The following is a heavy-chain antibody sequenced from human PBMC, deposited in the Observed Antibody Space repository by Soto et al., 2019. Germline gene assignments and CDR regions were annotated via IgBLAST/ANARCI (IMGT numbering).Heavy chain of an antibody. Sequence: QITLKESGPTLVKPTETLTLTCTFSGFSLSTSGVGVAWIRQPPGKALEWLALIYWDDDKRYSPSLKSRLTIPKDTSQNQVVLTMTNMDPVDTATYYCAHIIGDYRGLDLWGRGTLVTVSS. J-gene: IGHJ2*01. CDR1: GFSLSTSGVG. D-gene: IGHD4-17*01. CDR2: IYWDDDK. CDR3: AHIIGDYRGLDL. V-gene: IGHV2-5*02.